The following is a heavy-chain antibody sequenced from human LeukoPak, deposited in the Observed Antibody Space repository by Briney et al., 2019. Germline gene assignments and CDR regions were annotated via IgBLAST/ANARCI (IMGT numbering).Heavy chain of an antibody. D-gene: IGHD6-13*01. J-gene: IGHJ4*02. Sequence: SETLSLTCTVSAGSINSDTYYWGWIRQPPGKGLEWIGSIYYTGNTHYNASLNSRVTISVDTSKNQFSLKLSSVTAADTAAYYCARSRIAIVGPFDYWGQGPLVTVSS. CDR2: IYYTGNT. CDR1: AGSINSDTYY. V-gene: IGHV4-39*01. CDR3: ARSRIAIVGPFDY.